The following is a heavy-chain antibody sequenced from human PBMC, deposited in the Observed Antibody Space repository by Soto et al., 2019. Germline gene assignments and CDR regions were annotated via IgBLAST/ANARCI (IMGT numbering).Heavy chain of an antibody. J-gene: IGHJ4*02. D-gene: IGHD3-10*01. CDR1: GFSLSTGGLG. CDR3: AHRESDRESY. CDR2: IYWDDDK. V-gene: IGHV2-5*02. Sequence: QITLKESGPTLVKPPQTLTLTCTFSGFSLSTGGLGVGWIRQPPGKALEYLALIYWDDDKRYSPSLKSRLTITKDTSKNQVFLTITNMDPVDTATYYCAHRESDRESYWCQGTLVTVSS.